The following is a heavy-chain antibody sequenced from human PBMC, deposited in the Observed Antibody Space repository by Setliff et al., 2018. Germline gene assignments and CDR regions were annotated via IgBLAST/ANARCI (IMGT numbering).Heavy chain of an antibody. CDR1: GYTFTSYY. D-gene: IGHD3-3*01. J-gene: IGHJ6*02. Sequence: ASVKVSCKASGYTFTSYYMHWVRQAPGQGLEWMGIINPSGGSTSYAQKFQGRVTMTRDTSTSTVYMELSSLRSEDTAVYYCARGRNYNFWSGYYNYYYYGMDVWGQGTTGTSP. CDR2: INPSGGST. V-gene: IGHV1-46*01. CDR3: ARGRNYNFWSGYYNYYYYGMDV.